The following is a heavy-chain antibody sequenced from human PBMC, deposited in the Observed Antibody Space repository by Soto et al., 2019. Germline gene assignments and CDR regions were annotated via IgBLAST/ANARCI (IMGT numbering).Heavy chain of an antibody. CDR1: GYTFTSYG. V-gene: IGHV1-18*01. CDR2: FSAYNGNT. J-gene: IGHJ4*02. CDR3: ARGYYWFGESPLDY. D-gene: IGHD3-10*01. Sequence: QVQLVQSGAEVKKPGASVKVSCKASGYTFTSYGISWVRQAPGQGLEWMGWFSAYNGNTNYAQKLQGRVTMTTDTXXSTASMELRSLRSDDTAVYYCARGYYWFGESPLDYWGQGTLVTVSS.